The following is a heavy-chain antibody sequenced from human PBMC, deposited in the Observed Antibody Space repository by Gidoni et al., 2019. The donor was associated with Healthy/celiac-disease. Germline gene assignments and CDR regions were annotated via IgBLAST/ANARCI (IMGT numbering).Heavy chain of an antibody. V-gene: IGHV3-15*07. CDR2: IKSKTDGGTT. CDR1: GFTFSNAW. CDR3: TTDQDHIVATHQLF. D-gene: IGHD5-12*01. Sequence: EVQLVESGGGLVKPGGSLRLSCAASGFTFSNAWMNWVRQAPGKGLEWVGRIKSKTDGGTTDYAAPGKSRFTISRDDSKNTLYLQMNSLKTEDTAVYYCTTDQDHIVATHQLFWGQGTLVTVSS. J-gene: IGHJ4*02.